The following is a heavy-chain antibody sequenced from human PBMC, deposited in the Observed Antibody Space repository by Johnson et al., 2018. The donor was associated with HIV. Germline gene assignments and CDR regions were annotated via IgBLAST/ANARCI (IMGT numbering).Heavy chain of an antibody. CDR1: GFSFSNYA. CDR3: AIPYYYDSGAYH. J-gene: IGHJ3*01. V-gene: IGHV3-64*01. Sequence: VQLVESGGGLVQPGGSLRLSCAASGFSFSNYAIHWVRQAPGKGLEYVSAISKNGDNTYYASSVEGRFTISRDNSKNTVYLQMGSLRSEDMAVYYCAIPYYYDSGAYHWGQGTMVTVSA. CDR2: ISKNGDNT. D-gene: IGHD3-22*01.